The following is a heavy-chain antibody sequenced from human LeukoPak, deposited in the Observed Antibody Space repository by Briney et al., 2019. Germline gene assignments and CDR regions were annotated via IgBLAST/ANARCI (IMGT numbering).Heavy chain of an antibody. CDR2: IYYSGST. D-gene: IGHD1-26*01. J-gene: IGHJ5*02. V-gene: IGHV4-39*01. CDR1: GGSISSYY. CDR3: ARHLKWELSLGSLWFDP. Sequence: PSETLSLTCTVSGGSISSYYWGWIRQPPGKGLEWIGSIYYSGSTYYNPSLKSRVTISVDTSKNQFSLKLSSVTAADTAVYYCARHLKWELSLGSLWFDPWGQGTLVTVSS.